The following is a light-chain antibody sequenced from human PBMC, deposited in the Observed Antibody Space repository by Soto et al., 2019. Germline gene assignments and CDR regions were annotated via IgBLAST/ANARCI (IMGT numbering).Light chain of an antibody. J-gene: IGLJ1*01. Sequence: QSVLTQPPSASGSPGQSVTISCIGTASDIGRYNYVSWYQHHPGKAPKLIIYEVTNRPSGVSNRFSGSKSGDTASLTISGLRAEDEADYYCSSYTSSTDYVFGTGTKVTVL. CDR1: ASDIGRYNY. CDR2: EVT. V-gene: IGLV2-14*01. CDR3: SSYTSSTDYV.